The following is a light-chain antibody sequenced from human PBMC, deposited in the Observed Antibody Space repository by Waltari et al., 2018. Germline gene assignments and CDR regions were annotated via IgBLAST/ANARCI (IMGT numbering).Light chain of an antibody. J-gene: IGKJ1*01. V-gene: IGKV3-20*01. Sequence: ETVLTQSPGTLSLSPGERATLSCKASQSVSGYLAWYQKKPGQAPRLLICGASSRATGIPDRFSGSGSGTDFILTISRLEPEDFAVYFCQQYDISPKTFGQGTKVEIK. CDR3: QQYDISPKT. CDR2: GAS. CDR1: QSVSGY.